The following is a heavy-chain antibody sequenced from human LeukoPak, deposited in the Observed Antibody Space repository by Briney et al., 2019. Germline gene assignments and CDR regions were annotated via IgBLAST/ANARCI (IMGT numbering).Heavy chain of an antibody. D-gene: IGHD3-22*01. J-gene: IGHJ4*02. CDR3: ARDQLPVNYYDSSGYLNY. CDR1: GGSISSSSYY. V-gene: IGHV4-39*07. Sequence: SETLSLTCTVSGGSISSSSYYWGWIRQPPGKGLEWIGSIYYSGSTYYNPSLKSRVTISVDTSKNQFSLKLSSVTAADTAVYYCARDQLPVNYYDSSGYLNYWGQGTLVTVSS. CDR2: IYYSGST.